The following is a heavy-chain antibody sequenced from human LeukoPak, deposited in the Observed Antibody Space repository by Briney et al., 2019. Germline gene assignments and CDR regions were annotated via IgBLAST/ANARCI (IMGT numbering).Heavy chain of an antibody. Sequence: SETLSLTCDIYGGCFSGYYWTWIRQHPGKGLEWIGEINHSGSTNYNPSLKSRVTISVDTSKNQFSLKLSSVTAADTAVYYCARGPGGGYRGSWGQGTLVTVSS. J-gene: IGHJ4*02. D-gene: IGHD5-18*01. CDR1: GGCFSGYY. CDR3: ARGPGGGYRGS. V-gene: IGHV4-34*01. CDR2: INHSGST.